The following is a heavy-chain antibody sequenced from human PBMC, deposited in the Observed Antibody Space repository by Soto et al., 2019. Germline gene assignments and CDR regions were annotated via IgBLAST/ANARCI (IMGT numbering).Heavy chain of an antibody. Sequence: VQLVESGGGVVQPGRSLRLSCAASGFTFSSYGMHWVRQAPGKGLEWVAVIWYDGSNKYYADSVKGRFTISRDNSKNTLYLQMNSLRAEDTAVYYCARKGSNDYGDYWGQGTLFTVSS. CDR1: GFTFSSYG. V-gene: IGHV3-33*01. CDR3: ARKGSNDYGDY. J-gene: IGHJ4*02. CDR2: IWYDGSNK. D-gene: IGHD4-17*01.